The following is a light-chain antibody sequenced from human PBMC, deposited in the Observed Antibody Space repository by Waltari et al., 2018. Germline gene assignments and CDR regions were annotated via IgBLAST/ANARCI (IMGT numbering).Light chain of an antibody. Sequence: QSALTQPASVSGSPGQSITISCTGTSSDVGAYDYVSWYQQHPGKVPNLMIYDVTYRPSGISTRFSGSKSGITAFLTISGLQAEDEADYYCSSHTSSRTRVFGGGTELTVL. CDR2: DVT. CDR3: SSHTSSRTRV. V-gene: IGLV2-14*03. CDR1: SSDVGAYDY. J-gene: IGLJ3*02.